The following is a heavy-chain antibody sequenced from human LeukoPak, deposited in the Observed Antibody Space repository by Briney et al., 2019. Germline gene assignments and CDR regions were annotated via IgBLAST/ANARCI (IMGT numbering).Heavy chain of an antibody. D-gene: IGHD5-24*01. Sequence: ASVKVSCKASGYTFTSYGISWVRQAPGQGLEWMGWISAYNGNTNYAQKLQGRVTMTTDTSTSTAYMELRGLRSDDTAVYYCARDSGRWLQFDAFDIWGQGTMVTVSS. CDR1: GYTFTSYG. V-gene: IGHV1-18*01. CDR3: ARDSGRWLQFDAFDI. J-gene: IGHJ3*02. CDR2: ISAYNGNT.